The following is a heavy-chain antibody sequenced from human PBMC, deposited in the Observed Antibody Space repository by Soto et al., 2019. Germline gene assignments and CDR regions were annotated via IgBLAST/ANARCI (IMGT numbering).Heavy chain of an antibody. V-gene: IGHV1-69*13. CDR1: GGTFSSSA. CDR2: LIPIFGTA. CDR3: PRGALEVAADYYYYGMDV. Sequence: SVKVSCKASGGTFSSSAIRWVRPPPGPGLEWMGGLIPIFGTANSAQKFPGRVTITADESTSTAYMALSSLSAEDTAVYYCPRGALEVAADYYYYGMDVWGQGTTVTAS. J-gene: IGHJ6*02. D-gene: IGHD2-15*01.